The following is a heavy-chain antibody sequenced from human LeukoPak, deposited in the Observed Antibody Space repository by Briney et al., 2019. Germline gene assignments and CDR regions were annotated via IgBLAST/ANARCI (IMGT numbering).Heavy chain of an antibody. CDR3: ARNGYDSTGYFDF. CDR1: GGSISTYY. V-gene: IGHV4-59*01. CDR2: IPYSGST. J-gene: IGHJ4*02. D-gene: IGHD3-22*01. Sequence: PSETLSLTCAVSGGSISTYYWSWVRQPPGKGLEWIGYIPYSGSTNYNPSLKSRVTISVVTSKNQFSLKLTSVTAADTAVYYCARNGYDSTGYFDFWGQGTLVTVSS.